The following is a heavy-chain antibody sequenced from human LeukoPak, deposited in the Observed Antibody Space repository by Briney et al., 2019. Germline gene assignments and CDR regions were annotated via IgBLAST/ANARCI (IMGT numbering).Heavy chain of an antibody. D-gene: IGHD3-3*01. CDR3: ARDIPYYDFWSGYYTYYYYYGMDV. CDR2: ISSSSSYI. Sequence: PGGSLRLSCAASGFTFSSYSMNWVRQAPGKGLEWVSSISSSSSYIYYADSVKGRFTISRDNAKNSLYLQMNSLRAEDTAVYYCARDIPYYDFWSGYYTYYYYYGMDVWGQGTTVTVSS. J-gene: IGHJ6*02. CDR1: GFTFSSYS. V-gene: IGHV3-21*01.